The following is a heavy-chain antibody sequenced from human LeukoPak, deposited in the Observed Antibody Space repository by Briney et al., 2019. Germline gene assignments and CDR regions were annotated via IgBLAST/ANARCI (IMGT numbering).Heavy chain of an antibody. CDR1: GYTFTGYY. J-gene: IGHJ3*02. D-gene: IGHD6-13*01. CDR3: ASGQQRLVPTAAFDI. CDR2: INPNSGGT. Sequence: ASVKVSCKASGYTFTGYYMHWVRQAPGQGLEWMGWINPNSGGTNYAQKFQGRVTMTRDTSISTAYMELSRLRSDDTAVYYCASGQQRLVPTAAFDIWGQGTMVTVSS. V-gene: IGHV1-2*02.